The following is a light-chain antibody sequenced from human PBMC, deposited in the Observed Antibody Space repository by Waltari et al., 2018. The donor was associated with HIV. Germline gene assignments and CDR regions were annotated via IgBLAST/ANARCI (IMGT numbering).Light chain of an antibody. V-gene: IGLV2-11*01. Sequence: QSALTHSRPVSGSPGWSVTISCPGTSSDVGGYDYVPWYHQHPGKAPKVIISDVSRRPSGVPDRFSASKSGNTASLTISGLQAADEADYFCCSYASNYILIFGGGTKLTVL. J-gene: IGLJ2*01. CDR2: DVS. CDR3: CSYASNYILI. CDR1: SSDVGGYDY.